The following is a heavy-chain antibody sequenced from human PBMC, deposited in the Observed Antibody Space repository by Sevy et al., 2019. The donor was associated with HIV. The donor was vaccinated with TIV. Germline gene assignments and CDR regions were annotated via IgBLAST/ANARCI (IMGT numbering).Heavy chain of an antibody. V-gene: IGHV3-33*01. Sequence: GGSLRLSCAASGFSFSCYGIHWVRQAPGKGLEWVAVIWYDGSNKNYADSVKGRFTISRDNSKITLNLRMNSLRAEDTAMYYCAREGGGRDFVLVPAALDYWGQGTLVTVSS. D-gene: IGHD2-2*01. CDR2: IWYDGSNK. J-gene: IGHJ4*01. CDR1: GFSFSCYG. CDR3: AREGGGRDFVLVPAALDY.